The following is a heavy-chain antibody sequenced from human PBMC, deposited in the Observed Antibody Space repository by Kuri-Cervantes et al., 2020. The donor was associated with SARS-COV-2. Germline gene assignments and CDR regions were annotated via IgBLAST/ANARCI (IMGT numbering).Heavy chain of an antibody. D-gene: IGHD3-3*01. J-gene: IGHJ6*03. CDR2: VYISGST. CDR1: EGSMRAHY. CDR3: ARAGTSSLITIFGVESYYYYMDV. Sequence: SETLSLTCSVSEGSMRAHYYSWIRQTAAMGLEWIGRVYISGSTNYNPSLKSRVTISVDTSKNQFSLKLSSVTAADTAVYYCARAGTSSLITIFGVESYYYYMDVWGKGTTVTVSS. V-gene: IGHV4-4*07.